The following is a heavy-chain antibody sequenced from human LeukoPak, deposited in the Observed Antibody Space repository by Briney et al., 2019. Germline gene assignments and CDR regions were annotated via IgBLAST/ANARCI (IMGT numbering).Heavy chain of an antibody. CDR2: ISWNSGSI. CDR1: GFTFDDYA. J-gene: IGHJ4*02. Sequence: PGGSLRLSCAASGFTFDDYAMHWVRQAPGKGLEWVSGISWNSGSIGYADSLKGRFTISRDNAKNSLYLQMNSLRAEDMALYYCAKDMGSSGGYYFDYWGQGTLVTVSS. CDR3: AKDMGSSGGYYFDY. V-gene: IGHV3-9*03. D-gene: IGHD6-19*01.